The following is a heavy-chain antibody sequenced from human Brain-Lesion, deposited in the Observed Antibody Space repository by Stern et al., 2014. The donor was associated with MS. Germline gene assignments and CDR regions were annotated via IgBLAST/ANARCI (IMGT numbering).Heavy chain of an antibody. CDR3: ASATSSGWYSYYYGMDV. CDR2: INAGNGNT. D-gene: IGHD6-19*01. Sequence: QVQLGQSGAEVKKPGASVKVSCKASGYTFTSYAMHWVRQAPGQRLEWMGWINAGNGNTKYSQKFQGRVTITRDTSASTAYMELSSLRSEDTAVYYCASATSSGWYSYYYGMDVCGQATTVTVSS. V-gene: IGHV1-3*01. CDR1: GYTFTSYA. J-gene: IGHJ6*02.